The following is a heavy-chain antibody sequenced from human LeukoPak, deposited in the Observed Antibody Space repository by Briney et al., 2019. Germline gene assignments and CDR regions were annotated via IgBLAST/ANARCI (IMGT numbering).Heavy chain of an antibody. V-gene: IGHV4-31*03. CDR3: ARGYDSSGYYFDN. CDR1: GGSISSGGYY. J-gene: IGHJ4*02. D-gene: IGHD3-22*01. Sequence: SETLSLTCTVSGGSISSGGYYWIWIRQHPGKGLEWIGYIYYSGSTYYNPSLKSRVTISVDTSKNQFSLKLNSVTATDTAVYYCARGYDSSGYYFDNWGQGTLVTVSS. CDR2: IYYSGST.